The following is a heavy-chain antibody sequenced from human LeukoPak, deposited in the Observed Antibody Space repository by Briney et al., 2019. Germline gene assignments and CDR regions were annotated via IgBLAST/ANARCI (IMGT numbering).Heavy chain of an antibody. D-gene: IGHD1-26*01. J-gene: IGHJ5*02. CDR3: TRLLYSGSSWCDP. Sequence: GESLNISCKGSGYSFTNYWIGWVRQMPGKGLEWMGIIFPGDSDPRYSPSFQGQVTISADKSISTAYLQWSSLKASDTAMYYCTRLLYSGSSWCDPWGQGTLVTVSS. CDR2: IFPGDSDP. CDR1: GYSFTNYW. V-gene: IGHV5-51*01.